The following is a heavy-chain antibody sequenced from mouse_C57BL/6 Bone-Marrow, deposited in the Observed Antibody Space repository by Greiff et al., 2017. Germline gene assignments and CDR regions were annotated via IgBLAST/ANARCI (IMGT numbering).Heavy chain of an antibody. Sequence: EVQLVESGAGLVKPGASLKLSCAASGFTFSSYAMSWVRQTPEKRLEWVETISDGGSYTYYPDNVKGRFTISRDNAKSNLYRQMSHLTSEDTAMYYCARDRVTTPQSWFAYWGQGTLVTVSA. J-gene: IGHJ3*01. CDR3: ARDRVTTPQSWFAY. V-gene: IGHV5-4*01. CDR1: GFTFSSYA. CDR2: ISDGGSYT. D-gene: IGHD2-1*01.